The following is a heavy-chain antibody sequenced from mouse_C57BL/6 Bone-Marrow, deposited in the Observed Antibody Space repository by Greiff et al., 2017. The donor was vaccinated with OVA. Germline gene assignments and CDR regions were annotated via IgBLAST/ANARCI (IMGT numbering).Heavy chain of an antibody. CDR2: IYPGDGDT. J-gene: IGHJ3*01. CDR3: AIESTAWFAY. Sequence: QVQLQQSGPELVKPGASVKISCKASGYAFSSSWMNWVKQRPGKGLEWIGRIYPGDGDTNYNGKVKGQATLTADKSSRTAYMQLSSLTSEDSAVYFCAIESTAWFAYWGQGTLVTVSA. CDR1: GYAFSSSW. V-gene: IGHV1-82*01. D-gene: IGHD5-1*01.